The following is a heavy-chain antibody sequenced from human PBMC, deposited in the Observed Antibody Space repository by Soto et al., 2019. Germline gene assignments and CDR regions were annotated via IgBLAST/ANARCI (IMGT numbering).Heavy chain of an antibody. J-gene: IGHJ4*02. V-gene: IGHV3-9*01. CDR3: ANLPLYGSGFDC. Sequence: EVQLVESGGGLVQPGRSLRLSCAASGFTFEDYAIHWVRRAPGKGLEWVAGISWNGASVGYADSVKGRFTISRDNAKNSLFLQMNSLRVDDTALYYCANLPLYGSGFDCWGQGTLVTVSS. D-gene: IGHD3-10*01. CDR2: ISWNGASV. CDR1: GFTFEDYA.